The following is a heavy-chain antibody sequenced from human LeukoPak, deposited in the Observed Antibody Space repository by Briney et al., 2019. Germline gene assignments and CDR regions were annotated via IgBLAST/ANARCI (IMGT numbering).Heavy chain of an antibody. CDR3: ARDDRRTGRVY. V-gene: IGHV4-59*01. Sequence: SETLSLTCTVSGGSISSYYWSWIRQPPAKGLEWIGYIYYSGSTNYNPSLKSRATISVDTSKNQFSLKLSSVTAADTAVYYCARDDRRTGRVYWGQGTLVTVSS. D-gene: IGHD7-27*01. CDR1: GGSISSYY. CDR2: IYYSGST. J-gene: IGHJ4*02.